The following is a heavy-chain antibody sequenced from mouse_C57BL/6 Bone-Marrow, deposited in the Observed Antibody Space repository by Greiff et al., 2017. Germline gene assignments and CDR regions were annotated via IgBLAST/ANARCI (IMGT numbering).Heavy chain of an antibody. CDR2: IYPSDSET. J-gene: IGHJ4*01. V-gene: IGHV1-61*01. CDR3: ARSTVVATPYAMDY. CDR1: GYTFTSYW. Sequence: QVQLQQPGAELVRPGSSVKLSCKASGYTFTSYWMDWVKQRPGQGLEWIGNIYPSDSETHYNQKFKDKATLTVDKSSSTAYMQLSSLTSEDSAVYYCARSTVVATPYAMDYWGQGTSVTVSS. D-gene: IGHD1-1*01.